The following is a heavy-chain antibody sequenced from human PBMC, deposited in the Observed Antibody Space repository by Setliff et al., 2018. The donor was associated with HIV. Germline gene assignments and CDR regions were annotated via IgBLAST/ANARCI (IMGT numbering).Heavy chain of an antibody. CDR2: IYYSGST. Sequence: SETLSLTCTVSGGSISRSSYYSGWIRQPPGKGLEWIGSIYYSGSTYYNPSLKSRVTLSVDTSKNQFFLRLSSVTAADTAVYYCARDFGVVIPQGRFDPWGQGTLVTVSS. D-gene: IGHD3-3*01. CDR1: GGSISRSSYY. J-gene: IGHJ5*02. CDR3: ARDFGVVIPQGRFDP. V-gene: IGHV4-39*01.